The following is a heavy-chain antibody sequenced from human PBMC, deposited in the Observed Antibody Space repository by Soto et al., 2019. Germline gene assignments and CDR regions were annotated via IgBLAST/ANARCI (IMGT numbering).Heavy chain of an antibody. CDR2: INPNSGGT. CDR3: TRDKAHQLLLPSWFDP. Sequence: QVQLVQSGAEVKEPGASVKVSCKTSGYTFTENYIHWVRQAPGQGLEWMGWINPNSGGTNYAQKFQDRVTLTRDTSIGTAFMELIRLRSDDTAVYYCTRDKAHQLLLPSWFDPWGQGTLVTVSS. D-gene: IGHD2-2*01. CDR1: GYTFTENY. V-gene: IGHV1-2*02. J-gene: IGHJ5*02.